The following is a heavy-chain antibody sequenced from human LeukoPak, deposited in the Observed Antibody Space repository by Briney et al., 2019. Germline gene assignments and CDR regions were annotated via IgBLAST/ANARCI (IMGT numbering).Heavy chain of an antibody. V-gene: IGHV3-21*03. CDR3: ARDYGSGTYYFEY. CDR2: ISSSISYI. J-gene: IGHJ4*02. CDR1: VFTFSSDS. Sequence: GSLRLSCAASVFTFSSDSITCVRQAPGNGLKSVSSISSSISYIYYADSVKGRFTISRDNAKNSLYLQMNSLRAEDTAVYYCARDYGSGTYYFEYWGQGTLVTVSS. D-gene: IGHD3-10*01.